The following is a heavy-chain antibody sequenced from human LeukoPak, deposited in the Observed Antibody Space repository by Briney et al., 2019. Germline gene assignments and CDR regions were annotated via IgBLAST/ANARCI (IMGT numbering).Heavy chain of an antibody. CDR2: VDGGGGGT. Sequence: GGSLRLSCAASGFTLSSYAMTWVRQAPGRGLEWVSSVDGGGGGTYYADSVKGRFTISRDNSKDTLYLQMNGLRAEDTAVYYCAREGSYYDSSGYPRPLDYWGQGTLVTVSS. J-gene: IGHJ4*02. D-gene: IGHD3-22*01. CDR3: AREGSYYDSSGYPRPLDY. V-gene: IGHV3-23*01. CDR1: GFTLSSYA.